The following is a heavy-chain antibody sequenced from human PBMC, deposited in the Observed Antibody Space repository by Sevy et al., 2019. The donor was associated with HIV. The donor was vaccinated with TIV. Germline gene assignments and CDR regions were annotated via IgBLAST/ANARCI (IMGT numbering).Heavy chain of an antibody. CDR3: AKMAASMGIAVAGTGYWYFDL. Sequence: GGSLRLSCAASGFTFSSYGTHWVRQAPGKGLEWVAVISYDGSNKYYADSVKGRFTISRDNSKNTLYLQMNSLRAEDTAVYYCAKMAASMGIAVAGTGYWYFDLWGRGTLVTVSS. J-gene: IGHJ2*01. V-gene: IGHV3-30*18. CDR1: GFTFSSYG. CDR2: ISYDGSNK. D-gene: IGHD6-19*01.